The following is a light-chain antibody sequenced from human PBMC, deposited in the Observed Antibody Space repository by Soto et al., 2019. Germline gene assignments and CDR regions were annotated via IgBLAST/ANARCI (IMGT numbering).Light chain of an antibody. CDR1: SGDVGAYNY. V-gene: IGLV2-14*01. CDR3: SSFTNTYSYV. Sequence: QSVLTQPASVSGSPGQSITISCTGTSGDVGAYNYVSWYQQHPGKAPRLMIYDVSNRPSGASNRFSGSKSGITASLTISGLQAEDEADYYCSSFTNTYSYVFGTGTKLTVL. J-gene: IGLJ1*01. CDR2: DVS.